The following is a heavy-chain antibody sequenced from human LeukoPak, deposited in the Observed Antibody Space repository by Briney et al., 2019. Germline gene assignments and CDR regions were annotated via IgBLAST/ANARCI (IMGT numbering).Heavy chain of an antibody. V-gene: IGHV1-18*01. D-gene: IGHD3-22*01. Sequence: EASVKVSCKASGYTFTSYGISWVRQAPGQGLEWMGWISAYNGNTNYAQKLQGRVTMTTDTSTSTAYMELRSLRSDDTAVCYCARDVVSWVEWLLPNDAFDIWGQGTMVTVSS. CDR1: GYTFTSYG. CDR2: ISAYNGNT. CDR3: ARDVVSWVEWLLPNDAFDI. J-gene: IGHJ3*02.